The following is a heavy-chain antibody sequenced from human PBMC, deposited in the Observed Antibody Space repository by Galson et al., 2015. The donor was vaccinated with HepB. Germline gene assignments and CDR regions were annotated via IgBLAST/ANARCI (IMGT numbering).Heavy chain of an antibody. CDR3: ARGSHSSGSFDV. J-gene: IGHJ3*01. CDR1: GFMFNTYG. CDR2: TSYDGTTH. V-gene: IGHV3-30*01. D-gene: IGHD3-22*01. Sequence: SLRLSCAASGFMFNTYGMHWVRQAPGKGLEWIAVTSYDGTTHYYADSVKGRITISRDNSKDTLCLQMNNLRLADTAVYYCARGSHSSGSFDVWGQGTMVTVSS.